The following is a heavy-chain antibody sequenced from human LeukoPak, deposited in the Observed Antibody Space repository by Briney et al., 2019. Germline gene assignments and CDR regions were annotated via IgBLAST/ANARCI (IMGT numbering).Heavy chain of an antibody. D-gene: IGHD6-13*01. CDR2: ISSSGGSI. J-gene: IGHJ6*02. Sequence: GGSLRLSCAASGFTFSSYAMNWVRQAPGKGLEWLSYISSSGGSIYYVDSVKGRFTTSRDDARNSLYLQMSSLRVEDTAVYYYARDRPSSTWYEGDAMDVWGQGTMVTVSS. CDR1: GFTFSSYA. CDR3: ARDRPSSTWYEGDAMDV. V-gene: IGHV3-48*01.